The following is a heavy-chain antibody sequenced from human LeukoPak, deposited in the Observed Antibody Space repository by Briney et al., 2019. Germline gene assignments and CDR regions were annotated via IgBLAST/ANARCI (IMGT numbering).Heavy chain of an antibody. J-gene: IGHJ4*02. CDR2: IKEDGSEY. CDR3: ARDRFGVVAEE. V-gene: IGHV3-7*03. D-gene: IGHD3-22*01. Sequence: GVSLRLSCAASGFTFRPYWMSWVRQAPGKGLEWVANIKEDGSEYYFDDSFKGRFAISRDNAKNLLYLQMNGLRVEDTAIYYCARDRFGVVAEEWGQGTLVIVSS. CDR1: GFTFRPYW.